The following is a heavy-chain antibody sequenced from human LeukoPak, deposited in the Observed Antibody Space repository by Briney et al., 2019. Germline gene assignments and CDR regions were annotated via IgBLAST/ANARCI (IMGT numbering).Heavy chain of an antibody. V-gene: IGHV4-59*08. CDR3: TRRVGETGTPKAYFDY. CDR1: GGSISGYY. J-gene: IGHJ4*02. CDR2: IYYSENT. Sequence: SETLSLTCTVAGGSISGYYCSWIRQPPGKELEWIGYIYYSENTNYNPSLKSRVTISLDTSKNQFSLKLNSVTTADTAVYFCTRRVGETGTPKAYFDYWGQGILVTVSS. D-gene: IGHD3-9*01.